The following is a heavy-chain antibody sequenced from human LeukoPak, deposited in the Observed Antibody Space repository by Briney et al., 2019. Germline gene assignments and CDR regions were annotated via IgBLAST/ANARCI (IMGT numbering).Heavy chain of an antibody. CDR1: GYTFTSYY. J-gene: IGHJ4*02. V-gene: IGHV1-46*01. CDR2: INPSGGST. Sequence: ASVKVSCKASGYTFTSYYMHCVRQAPGQGLEWMGIINPSGGSTSYAQKFQGRVTMTRDTSTSTVYMELSSLRSEDTAVYYCAREGITGTTVVYWGQGTLVTVSS. D-gene: IGHD1-20*01. CDR3: AREGITGTTVVY.